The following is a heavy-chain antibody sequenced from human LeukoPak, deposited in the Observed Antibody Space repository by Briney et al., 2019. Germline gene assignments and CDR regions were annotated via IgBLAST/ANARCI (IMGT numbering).Heavy chain of an antibody. CDR3: AHSLGRRKDYYYMDV. D-gene: IGHD7-27*01. CDR2: LYWDGDG. Sequence: SGPTLVKPTQTLTLTCTFSGFSFTTSGVGVGWIRQPPGKALEWLALLYWDGDGRYSLSLKNRLTITKDTSKNQVVLRMINMDPVDTATYFCAHSLGRRKDYYYMDVWGKGTTVTVSS. CDR1: GFSFTTSGVG. V-gene: IGHV2-5*02. J-gene: IGHJ6*03.